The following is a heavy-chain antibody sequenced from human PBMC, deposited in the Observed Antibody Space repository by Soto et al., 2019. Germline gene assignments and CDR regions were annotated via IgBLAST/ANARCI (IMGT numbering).Heavy chain of an antibody. CDR3: ARESIAARTNWYFDL. J-gene: IGHJ2*01. CDR2: ISYDGSNK. V-gene: IGHV3-30*03. CDR1: GFTFSSYG. D-gene: IGHD6-6*01. Sequence: QVQLVESGGGVVQPGRSLRLSCAASGFTFSSYGMHWVRQAPGKGLEWVAVISYDGSNKYYADSVKGRFTISRDNSKNTLYLQMNSLRAEDKAVYYCARESIAARTNWYFDLWGRGTLVTVSS.